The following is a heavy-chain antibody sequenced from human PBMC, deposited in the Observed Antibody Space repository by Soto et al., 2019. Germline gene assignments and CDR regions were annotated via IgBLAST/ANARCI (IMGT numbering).Heavy chain of an antibody. CDR2: NIPIFHTT. V-gene: IGHV1-69*01. CDR1: GDTFSRNA. Sequence: QVQLVQSGAEVKKPGSSVKVSCKASGDTFSRNAMSWVRQAPGQGLEWMGGNIPIFHTTNYAQKFQGRVTISADESTSPVYMVLRGLTYEDTAVYYCARGETYLGVWGQGTTVTVSS. D-gene: IGHD3-16*01. CDR3: ARGETYLGV. J-gene: IGHJ6*02.